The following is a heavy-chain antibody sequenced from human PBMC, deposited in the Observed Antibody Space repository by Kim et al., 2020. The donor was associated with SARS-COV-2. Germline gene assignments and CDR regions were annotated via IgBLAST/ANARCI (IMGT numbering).Heavy chain of an antibody. D-gene: IGHD3-22*01. V-gene: IGHV3-30*07. CDR3: AGAYHYYDSSGYSDY. J-gene: IGHJ4*02. Sequence: DSVKGRFTISRDNSKNTLYLQMNSLRAEDTAGYYCAGAYHYYDSSGYSDYWGQGTLVTVSS.